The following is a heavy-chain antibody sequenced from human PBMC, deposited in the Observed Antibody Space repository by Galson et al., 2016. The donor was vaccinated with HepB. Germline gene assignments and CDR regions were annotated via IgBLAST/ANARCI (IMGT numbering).Heavy chain of an antibody. CDR2: IDGPTPNT. Sequence: SLRLSCAASGFTFRNYALSWVRRAPGKGLEWVSHIDGPTPNTHYADSVRGRFSIYRDNSRDTLYLQMDSLTAEDSAIYYCTTWLSPHCDYWGQGTRVTVSS. CDR3: TTWLSPHCDY. J-gene: IGHJ4*02. CDR1: GFTFRNYA. D-gene: IGHD6-19*01. V-gene: IGHV3-23*01.